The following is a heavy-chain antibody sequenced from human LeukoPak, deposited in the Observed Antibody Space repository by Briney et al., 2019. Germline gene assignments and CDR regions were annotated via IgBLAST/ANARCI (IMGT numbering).Heavy chain of an antibody. CDR1: GYTFTSYD. D-gene: IGHD6-6*01. Sequence: ASVKVSCKASGYTFTSYDINWVRQATGQGLEWMGWMNPNSGNTGYAQKFQGRVTITTDESTSTAYMELSSLRSEDTAVYYCASGEYSSSLHLYYYYMDVWGKGTTVTVSS. CDR3: ASGEYSSSLHLYYYYMDV. CDR2: MNPNSGNT. V-gene: IGHV1-8*01. J-gene: IGHJ6*03.